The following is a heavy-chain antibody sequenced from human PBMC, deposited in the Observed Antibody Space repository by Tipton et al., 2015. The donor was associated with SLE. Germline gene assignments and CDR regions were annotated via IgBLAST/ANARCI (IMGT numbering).Heavy chain of an antibody. J-gene: IGHJ4*02. D-gene: IGHD5-12*01. Sequence: QLVQSGAEVKKPGASVKISCKVSGYTSTNYGISWVRQVPGQGLEWIGWISVYNGNTNSAQKLQDRVTLTTDSSTSTTYMELRSLRSDDTAVYYCARSVVATTDFDDWGRGTLVTVSS. CDR3: ARSVVATTDFDD. CDR1: GYTSTNYG. V-gene: IGHV1-18*01. CDR2: ISVYNGNT.